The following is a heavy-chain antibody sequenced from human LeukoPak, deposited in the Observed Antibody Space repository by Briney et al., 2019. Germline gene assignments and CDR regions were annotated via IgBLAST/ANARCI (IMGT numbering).Heavy chain of an antibody. J-gene: IGHJ3*02. CDR2: ISYDGSNK. Sequence: GGSLRLSRAASGFTFSSYGMHWVRQAPGKGLEWVAVISYDGSNKYYADSVKGRFTISRDNSKNTLYLQMNSLRAEDTAVYYCAKAVTYYYDSSDAFDIWGQGTMVTVSS. CDR1: GFTFSSYG. D-gene: IGHD3-22*01. CDR3: AKAVTYYYDSSDAFDI. V-gene: IGHV3-30*18.